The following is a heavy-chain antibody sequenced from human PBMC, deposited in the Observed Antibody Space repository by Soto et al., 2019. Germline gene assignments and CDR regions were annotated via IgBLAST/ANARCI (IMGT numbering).Heavy chain of an antibody. CDR2: ISGSGGST. V-gene: IGHV3-23*01. D-gene: IGHD6-13*01. J-gene: IGHJ6*02. Sequence: GGSLRLSCAASGFTFSSYAMSWVRQAPGKGLEWVSAISGSGGSTYYADSVKGRFTISRDNSKNTLYLQMNSLRAEDTAVYYCAKELGGNIAAAGTDEIYYYYYYGMDVWGQGTTVTVSS. CDR3: AKELGGNIAAAGTDEIYYYYYYGMDV. CDR1: GFTFSSYA.